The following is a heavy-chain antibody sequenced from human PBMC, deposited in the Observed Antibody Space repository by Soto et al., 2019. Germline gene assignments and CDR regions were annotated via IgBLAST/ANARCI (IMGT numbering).Heavy chain of an antibody. V-gene: IGHV1-69*01. CDR3: AKDVGFQQLLFVFET. D-gene: IGHD6-13*01. CDR2: IIPIFASS. Sequence: QVQLVQSGAEVKKPGSSVRVSCKASGGTFSNFGFSWVRQAPGQGLEWMGGIIPIFASSNYAQKFQGRLQITADESTSTAYMDLRSLRSEDTAVYFCAKDVGFQQLLFVFETWGQGTLVTVSS. CDR1: GGTFSNFG. J-gene: IGHJ5*02.